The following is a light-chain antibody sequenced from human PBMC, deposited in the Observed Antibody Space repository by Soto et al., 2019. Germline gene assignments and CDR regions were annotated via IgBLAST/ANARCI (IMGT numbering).Light chain of an antibody. CDR3: SVRDDSLNGWV. CDR2: SNN. CDR1: NSNIGSHT. Sequence: QSVLTQPPSASGTPGQRVTISCSGSNSNIGSHTVNWYQQLPGTAPKLLMYSNNQRPSGVPDRFSGSKSGTSASLAISGLQSEDEADYYCSVRDDSLNGWVFGGGTKLTVL. V-gene: IGLV1-44*01. J-gene: IGLJ3*02.